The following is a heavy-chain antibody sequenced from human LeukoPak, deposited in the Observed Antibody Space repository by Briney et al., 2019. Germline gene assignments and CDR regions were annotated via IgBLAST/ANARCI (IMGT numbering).Heavy chain of an antibody. D-gene: IGHD6-13*01. CDR1: GFTFSRYW. Sequence: GGSLRLSCAASGFTFSRYWMSWVRQTPGKGLEWVANIKQDGSEKDYVDSMKGRFTISRDNAKNSVYLQMNSLRAEDTAVYYCARIGYSSSCFDYWGQGTVVTVSS. V-gene: IGHV3-7*01. J-gene: IGHJ4*02. CDR3: ARIGYSSSCFDY. CDR2: IKQDGSEK.